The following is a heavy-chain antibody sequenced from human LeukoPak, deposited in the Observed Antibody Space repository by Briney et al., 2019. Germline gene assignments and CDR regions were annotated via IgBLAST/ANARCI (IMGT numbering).Heavy chain of an antibody. CDR3: AKDISSTSPLGAFDI. CDR1: GFTFDDYA. V-gene: IGHV3-9*01. D-gene: IGHD2-2*01. CDR2: ISWNSGGI. Sequence: GRSLRLSCAASGFTFDDYAMHWVRQAPGKGLEWVSGISWNSGGIGYADSVKGRFTISRDNAKNSLYLQMNSLRAEDTALYYCAKDISSTSPLGAFDIWGQGTMVTVSS. J-gene: IGHJ3*02.